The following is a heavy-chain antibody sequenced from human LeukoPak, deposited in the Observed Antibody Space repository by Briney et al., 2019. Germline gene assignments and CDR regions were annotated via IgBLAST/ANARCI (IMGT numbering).Heavy chain of an antibody. D-gene: IGHD3-10*01. CDR3: ANHPRALLLWFGDHWGAFDI. CDR1: GFTFSSYA. J-gene: IGHJ3*02. Sequence: GGSLRLSCAASGFTFSSYAMSWVRQAPGKGLEWVSAISGSGSSTYYADSVKGRFTISRDNSKNTLYLQMNSLRAEDTAVYYCANHPRALLLWFGDHWGAFDIWGQGTMVTVSS. CDR2: ISGSGSST. V-gene: IGHV3-23*01.